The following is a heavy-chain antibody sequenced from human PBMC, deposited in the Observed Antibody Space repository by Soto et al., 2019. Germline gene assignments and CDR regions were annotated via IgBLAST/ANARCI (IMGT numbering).Heavy chain of an antibody. J-gene: IGHJ4*02. CDR2: IWYDGSNK. Sequence: QVQLVKSGGGVVQPGRSLRLSCAASGFTFSSYGMHWVRQAPGKGLEWVAVIWYDGSNKYYADSVKGRFTISRDNSKNTLYLQMNSLRAEDTAVYYCAREGKDIVATIRPYYFDYWGQGTLVTVSS. CDR1: GFTFSSYG. CDR3: AREGKDIVATIRPYYFDY. D-gene: IGHD5-12*01. V-gene: IGHV3-33*01.